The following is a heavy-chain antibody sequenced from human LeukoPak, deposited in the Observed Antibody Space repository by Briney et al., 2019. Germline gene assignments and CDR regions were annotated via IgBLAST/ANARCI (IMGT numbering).Heavy chain of an antibody. CDR3: ARFEPAAIYGMDV. CDR2: IYYSGST. V-gene: IGHV4-59*01. CDR1: GGSISSYY. J-gene: IGHJ6*02. Sequence: SETLSLTCTVSGGSISSYYWSWIRQPPGKGLEWIGYIYYSGSTNYNPPLKSRVTISVDTSKNQFSLKLSSVTAADTAVYYCARFEPAAIYGMDVWGQGTTVTVSS. D-gene: IGHD2-2*02.